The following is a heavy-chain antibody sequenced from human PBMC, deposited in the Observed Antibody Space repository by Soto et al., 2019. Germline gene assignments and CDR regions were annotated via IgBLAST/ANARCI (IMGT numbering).Heavy chain of an antibody. J-gene: IGHJ4*02. D-gene: IGHD4-17*01. CDR1: GGSISSSSYY. V-gene: IGHV4-39*01. CDR3: ARGGDYGDYVLGFDY. Sequence: QLQLQESGPGLVKPSETLSLTCTVSGGSISSSSYYWGWIRQPPGKGLEWIGSTYYSGSTYYNPSLKSRVTISVDTSKNQFSLKLSSVTAADTAVYYCARGGDYGDYVLGFDYWGQGTLVTVSS. CDR2: TYYSGST.